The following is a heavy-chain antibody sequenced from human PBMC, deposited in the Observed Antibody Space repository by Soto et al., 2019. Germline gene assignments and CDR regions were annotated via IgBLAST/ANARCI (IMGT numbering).Heavy chain of an antibody. CDR2: INHSGST. Sequence: QVQLQQWGAGLLKPSETLSLTCAVYGGSFSGYYWSWIRQPPGKGLEWIGEINHSGSTNYNPSLKSRVTISVDTSKNQFSLKLSSVTAADTAVYYCARRPPLKYSGSYYYFDYWGQGTLVTVSS. CDR3: ARRPPLKYSGSYYYFDY. CDR1: GGSFSGYY. J-gene: IGHJ4*02. V-gene: IGHV4-34*01. D-gene: IGHD1-26*01.